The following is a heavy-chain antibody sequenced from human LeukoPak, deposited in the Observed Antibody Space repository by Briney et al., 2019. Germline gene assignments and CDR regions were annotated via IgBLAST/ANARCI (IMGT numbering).Heavy chain of an antibody. Sequence: GGSLRLSCAASGFTFSSYAMNWVRQAPGKGLEWVSAISGSGGSTYYADSVKGRFTISRDNSKNTLYLQMNSLRAEDTAVYYCAKDLVRMSNGYYFDYWGQGTLVTVSS. V-gene: IGHV3-23*01. CDR3: AKDLVRMSNGYYFDY. CDR1: GFTFSSYA. CDR2: ISGSGGST. J-gene: IGHJ4*02. D-gene: IGHD6-6*01.